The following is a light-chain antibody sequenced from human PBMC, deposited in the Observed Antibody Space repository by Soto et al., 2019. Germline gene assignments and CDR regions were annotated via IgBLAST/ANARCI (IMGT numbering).Light chain of an antibody. V-gene: IGKV3-11*01. CDR3: QQRRNWPPIT. CDR2: DAS. J-gene: IGKJ5*01. CDR1: QSVSSY. Sequence: EIVLTQSPAILSLSPGVRATLSCRASQSVSSYLAGYQQKPGQAPRLLIYDASNRATGIPARFSGSGSGTDFTLTINSIKPEAFAVSYYQQRRNWPPITVGQGTRLEIK.